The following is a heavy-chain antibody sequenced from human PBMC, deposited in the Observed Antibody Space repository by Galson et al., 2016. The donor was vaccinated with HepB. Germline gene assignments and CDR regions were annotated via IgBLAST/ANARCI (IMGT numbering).Heavy chain of an antibody. V-gene: IGHV1-18*04. CDR1: GYGLPNYG. D-gene: IGHD3-3*01. Sequence: SVKVSCKASGYGLPNYGLSWVRQAPGQGPEWIGWIHPYNAHTKFAPKFEGRVTMTTDTSTNTAYLEMRGLSSDDTAVYFCARDPKRPLSGTYNYWGQGTLVTVSS. CDR2: IHPYNAHT. J-gene: IGHJ4*02. CDR3: ARDPKRPLSGTYNY.